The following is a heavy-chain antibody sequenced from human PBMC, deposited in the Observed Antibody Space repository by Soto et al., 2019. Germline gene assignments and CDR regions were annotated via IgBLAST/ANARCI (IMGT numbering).Heavy chain of an antibody. CDR1: VGTFSSYA. J-gene: IGHJ6*02. V-gene: IGHV1-69*14. D-gene: IGHD3-10*01. CDR2: IIRIFGTP. CDR3: ARHGSNEYSYYDMDL. Sequence: QVQLVQAGAEVKKPGSSVKVSCKASVGTFSSYAINWVRQSPGQGLEWMVGIIRIFGTPDYAQSFQGRVTITVDKSTSTASMSLSSLRTGHTAVYYCARHGSNEYSYYDMDLWGQGTMVTVSS.